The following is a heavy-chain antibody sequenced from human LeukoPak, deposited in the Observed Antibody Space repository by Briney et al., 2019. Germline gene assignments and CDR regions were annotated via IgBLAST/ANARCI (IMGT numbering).Heavy chain of an antibody. J-gene: IGHJ4*02. CDR3: AGYSSGWYRGFDY. Sequence: GGSLRLSCAASGFTFSSYAMSWVRQAPGKGLEWVSAISGSGGSTYYADSVKGRFTISRDNSKNTLYLQMNSLRADDTAVYYCAGYSSGWYRGFDYWGQGTLVTVSS. CDR1: GFTFSSYA. D-gene: IGHD6-19*01. CDR2: ISGSGGST. V-gene: IGHV3-23*01.